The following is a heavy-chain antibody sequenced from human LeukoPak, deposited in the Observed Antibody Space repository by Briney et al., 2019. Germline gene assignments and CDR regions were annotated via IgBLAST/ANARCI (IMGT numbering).Heavy chain of an antibody. CDR2: ISYDGSNK. Sequence: PGRSLRLSCAASGFTFSNYAMHWVRQAPGKGLEWVAVISYDGSNKYYADSVKGRFTISRDNSKNTLYLQMNSLRAEDTAVYYCAKGHPGCSGGSCPYFDYWGQGTLVTVSS. CDR3: AKGHPGCSGGSCPYFDY. D-gene: IGHD2-15*01. CDR1: GFTFSNYA. J-gene: IGHJ4*02. V-gene: IGHV3-30-3*01.